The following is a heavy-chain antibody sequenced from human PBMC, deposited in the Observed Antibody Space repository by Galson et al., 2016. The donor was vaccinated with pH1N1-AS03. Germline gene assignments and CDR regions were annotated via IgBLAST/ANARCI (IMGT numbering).Heavy chain of an antibody. Sequence: SLRLSCAASGFTFSSHGMHWVRQTPGKGLEWVAVIWHDGSEKYYADSVQGRFPISSDNSKNTLYLHMNSLRAEDTAVYYCARDRHYYDYIWGTYRYDWYFDLWGRGTLVTVSS. D-gene: IGHD3-16*02. V-gene: IGHV3-33*01. CDR2: IWHDGSEK. CDR3: ARDRHYYDYIWGTYRYDWYFDL. CDR1: GFTFSSHG. J-gene: IGHJ2*01.